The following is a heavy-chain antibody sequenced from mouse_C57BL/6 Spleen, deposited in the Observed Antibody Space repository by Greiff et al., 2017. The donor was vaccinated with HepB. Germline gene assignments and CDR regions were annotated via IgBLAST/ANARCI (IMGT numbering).Heavy chain of an antibody. Sequence: VQLQQPGAELVKPGASVKLSCKASGYTFTSYWMHWVKQRPGRGLEWIGRIDPNSGGTKYNEKFKSKATLTVDKPSSTAYMQLSSLTSEDSAVYYCAIYYYGSSYDLNYFGYWGQGTTLTVSS. V-gene: IGHV1-72*01. J-gene: IGHJ2*01. CDR3: AIYYYGSSYDLNYFGY. D-gene: IGHD1-1*01. CDR2: IDPNSGGT. CDR1: GYTFTSYW.